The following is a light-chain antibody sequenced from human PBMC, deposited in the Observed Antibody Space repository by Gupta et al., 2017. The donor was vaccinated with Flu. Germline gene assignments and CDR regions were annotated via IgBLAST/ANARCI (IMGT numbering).Light chain of an antibody. CDR3: LQHNSYPLT. J-gene: IGKJ4*01. Sequence: DIQMTQSPNSLSASAGDRVTISCRASQDIRNNLGWYQQKPGKAPKRLLYAAPSLQSGVPSRFSGSGSGTEFTLTVSSLQPEDFATYYCLQHNSYPLTFGGGTKVEIK. CDR2: AAP. V-gene: IGKV1-17*01. CDR1: QDIRNN.